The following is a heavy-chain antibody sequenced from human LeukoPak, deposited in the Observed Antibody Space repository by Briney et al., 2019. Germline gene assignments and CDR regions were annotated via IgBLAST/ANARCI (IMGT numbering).Heavy chain of an antibody. Sequence: SETLSLTCIVSGAYITSHYWSWIRRPPGKGLEWIGYVHSSGTTNYSPSLQSRLTISTDMSQNQFSLRLSSVTAADTAVYYCARLAQITLVRGQSYYSHSMDVWGQGTTVTVS. CDR1: GAYITSHY. CDR2: VHSSGTT. V-gene: IGHV4-59*11. D-gene: IGHD3-10*01. CDR3: ARLAQITLVRGQSYYSHSMDV. J-gene: IGHJ6*02.